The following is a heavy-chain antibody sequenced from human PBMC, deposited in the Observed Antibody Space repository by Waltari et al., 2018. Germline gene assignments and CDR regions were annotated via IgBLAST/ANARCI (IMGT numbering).Heavy chain of an antibody. V-gene: IGHV4-61*01. CDR3: ARDMGAVTIFGVVISAYNWFDP. J-gene: IGHJ5*02. CDR1: GGSVSSGSYY. D-gene: IGHD3-3*01. Sequence: QVQLQESGPGLVKPSETLSLTCTVSGGSVSSGSYYWSWIRQPPGTGLEWIGYIYYSGSTNYNPSLKSRVTISVDTSKNQFSLKLSSVTAADTAVYYCARDMGAVTIFGVVISAYNWFDPWGQGTLVTASS. CDR2: IYYSGST.